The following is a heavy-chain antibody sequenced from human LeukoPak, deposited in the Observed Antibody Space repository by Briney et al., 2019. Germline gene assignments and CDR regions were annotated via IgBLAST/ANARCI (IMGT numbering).Heavy chain of an antibody. V-gene: IGHV1-24*01. Sequence: GASVKVSCKVSGYTLTELSMHWVRQAPGKGLEWMGGFGPEDGETIYAQKFQGRVTITADESTSTAYMELSSLRSEDTAVYYCARENVSYGPEEHYYYYYMDVWGKGTTVTVSS. CDR1: GYTLTELS. CDR2: FGPEDGET. CDR3: ARENVSYGPEEHYYYYYMDV. D-gene: IGHD5-18*01. J-gene: IGHJ6*03.